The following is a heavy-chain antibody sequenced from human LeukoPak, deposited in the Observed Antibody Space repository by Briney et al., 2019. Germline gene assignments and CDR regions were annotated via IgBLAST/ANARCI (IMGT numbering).Heavy chain of an antibody. CDR1: GFTFSSYG. Sequence: PGGSLRLSCAASGFTFSSYGMHSVRQAPGKGLEWVAVIWYDGSNKYYADSVKGRFTISRDNSKNTLYLQMNSLRAEDTAVYYCATFKYQLLYPYYFDYWGQGTLVTVSS. V-gene: IGHV3-33*01. CDR3: ATFKYQLLYPYYFDY. CDR2: IWYDGSNK. D-gene: IGHD2-2*02. J-gene: IGHJ4*02.